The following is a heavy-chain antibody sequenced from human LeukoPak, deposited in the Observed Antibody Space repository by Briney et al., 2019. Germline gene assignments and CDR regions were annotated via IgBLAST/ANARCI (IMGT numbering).Heavy chain of an antibody. V-gene: IGHV4-61*02. CDR2: IYTSGST. CDR3: ARGSSGWLLKDY. J-gene: IGHJ4*02. CDR1: GGSISSGSYY. D-gene: IGHD6-19*01. Sequence: SETLSLTCTVSGGSISSGSYYWSWIRQPAGKGLEWIGRIYTSGSTNYNPSLKSRVTISVDTSKNQFSLKLSSVTAADTAVYYCARGSSGWLLKDYWGQGTLVTVSS.